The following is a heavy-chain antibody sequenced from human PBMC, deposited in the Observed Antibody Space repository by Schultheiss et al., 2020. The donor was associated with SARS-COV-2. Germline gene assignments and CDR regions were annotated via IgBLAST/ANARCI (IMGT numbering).Heavy chain of an antibody. Sequence: SETLSLTCAVYGGSFSDYYWSWIRQPPGKGLEWIGEVHHSGSTNYNPSLKSRVTISVDTSKNQFSLKLSSVTAADTAVYYCARDQAYSSGSEPVFDPWGQGTLVTVSS. J-gene: IGHJ5*02. D-gene: IGHD6-19*01. CDR3: ARDQAYSSGSEPVFDP. V-gene: IGHV4-34*01. CDR2: VHHSGST. CDR1: GGSFSDYY.